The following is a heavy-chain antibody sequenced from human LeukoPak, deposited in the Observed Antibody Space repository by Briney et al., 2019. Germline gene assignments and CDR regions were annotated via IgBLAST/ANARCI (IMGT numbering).Heavy chain of an antibody. CDR3: ARRMRVVPAAYYFDY. J-gene: IGHJ4*02. V-gene: IGHV4-34*01. CDR2: TNHSGST. Sequence: SETLSLTCAVYGGSFSGYYWSWIRQPPGKGLEWIGETNHSGSTNYNPSLKSRVTISVDTSKNQFSLKLSSVTAADTAVYYCARRMRVVPAAYYFDYWGQGTLVTVSS. CDR1: GGSFSGYY. D-gene: IGHD2-2*01.